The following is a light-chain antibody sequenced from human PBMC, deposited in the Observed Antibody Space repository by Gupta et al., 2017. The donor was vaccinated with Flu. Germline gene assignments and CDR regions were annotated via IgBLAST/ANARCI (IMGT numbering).Light chain of an antibody. CDR1: QSISSSS. J-gene: IGKJ3*01. Sequence: IVLTQSPGTLSLSPGERATLSCRASQSISSSSLAWYQQKLGQAPRLLIYAASSGAPGIPDRFSGSGSGTDFTLTISRLEPEDFAVYYCQHYGSSIFTFGPGTKVDTK. CDR2: AAS. CDR3: QHYGSSIFT. V-gene: IGKV3-20*01.